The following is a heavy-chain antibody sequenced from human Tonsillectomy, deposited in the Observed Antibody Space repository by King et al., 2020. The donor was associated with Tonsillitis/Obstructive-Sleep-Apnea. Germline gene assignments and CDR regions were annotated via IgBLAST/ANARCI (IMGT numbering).Heavy chain of an antibody. D-gene: IGHD6-6*01. CDR1: GGSIMNSY. J-gene: IGHJ5*02. CDR3: ARGPGAARLIYDWFDP. CDR2: MAHIGST. V-gene: IGHV4-59*01. Sequence: LPASGRVLLQPSSTLCLTFTCSGGSIMNSYWSWILQHNGQVLACLVDMAHIGSTNYNPSLKSRVTISVDTSKNQFSLKLSSVTAADTAVYYCARGPGAARLIYDWFDPWGQGTLVTVSS.